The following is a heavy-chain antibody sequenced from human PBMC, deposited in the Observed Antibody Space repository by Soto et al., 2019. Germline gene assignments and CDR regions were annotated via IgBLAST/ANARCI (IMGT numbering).Heavy chain of an antibody. J-gene: IGHJ4*02. CDR1: GFSFAGYA. V-gene: IGHV3-23*01. CDR2: VSGGGAST. CDR3: AKTQTFNGYYGGFDA. Sequence: PGESLKISCAATGFSFAGYAVAWVRQAPGKGLEWLSAVSGGGASTYYADSVRGRFSISRDVSGNMIYLQLNRLTAGDTATYYCAKTQTFNGYYGGFDAWGQGTRVTVSS. D-gene: IGHD3-3*01.